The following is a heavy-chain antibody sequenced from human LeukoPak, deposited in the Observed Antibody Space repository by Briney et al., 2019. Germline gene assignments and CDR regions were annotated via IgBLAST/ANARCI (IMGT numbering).Heavy chain of an antibody. Sequence: SETLSLTCTVSGGSISSSSYYWGWIRQPPGKGLEWIGSIYYSGSTYYNPSLKSRVTISVDTSKNQFSLKLSSVTAADTAVYYCARGRGGEYGGKVDYWGQGTLVTVSS. V-gene: IGHV4-39*01. D-gene: IGHD4-23*01. CDR1: GGSISSSSYY. CDR3: ARGRGGEYGGKVDY. J-gene: IGHJ4*02. CDR2: IYYSGST.